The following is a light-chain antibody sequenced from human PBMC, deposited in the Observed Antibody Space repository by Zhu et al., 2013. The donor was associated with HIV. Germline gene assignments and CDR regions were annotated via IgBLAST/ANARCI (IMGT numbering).Light chain of an antibody. J-gene: IGKJ4*01. Sequence: DIVMTQSPDSLAVSLGERATINCKSSQSVLYSSNNKNYLAWYQQKPGQPPKLLIYWASTRESGVPDRFSGSGSGTDFTLTISXLQAEDVAVYYCQQYYSTPLTFGGGTKVEIK. CDR1: QSVLYSSNNKNY. CDR2: WAS. V-gene: IGKV4-1*01. CDR3: QQYYSTPLT.